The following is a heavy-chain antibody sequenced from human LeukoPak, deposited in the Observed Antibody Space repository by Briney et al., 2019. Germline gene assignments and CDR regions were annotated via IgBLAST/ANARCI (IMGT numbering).Heavy chain of an antibody. J-gene: IGHJ4*02. CDR1: GFTVSSYW. CDR2: INSDGSIA. Sequence: PGGSLRLSCAASGFTVSSYWMHWVRQAPGKGLVWVSRINSDGSIATYADSVRGRFTISRDNAKSTLYLQMNSLRAEDTAVYYCARGGGNFDYCGQGTLVTVSS. D-gene: IGHD2-15*01. V-gene: IGHV3-74*01. CDR3: ARGGGNFDY.